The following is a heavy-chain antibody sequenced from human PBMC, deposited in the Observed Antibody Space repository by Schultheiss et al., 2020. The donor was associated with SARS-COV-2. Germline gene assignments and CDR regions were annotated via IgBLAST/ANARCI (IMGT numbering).Heavy chain of an antibody. Sequence: SETLSLTCTVSGGSIRSYYWGWIRQPPGKGLEWIGEINHSGSTNYNPSLKSRVTISVDTSKNQFSLKLSSVTAADTAVYYCARRGITMIGEISYWYFDLWGRGTLVTVSS. CDR1: GGSIRSYY. J-gene: IGHJ2*01. D-gene: IGHD3-22*01. V-gene: IGHV4-59*08. CDR2: INHSGST. CDR3: ARRGITMIGEISYWYFDL.